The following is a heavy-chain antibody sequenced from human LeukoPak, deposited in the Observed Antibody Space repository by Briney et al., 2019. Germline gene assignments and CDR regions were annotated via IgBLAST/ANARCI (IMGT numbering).Heavy chain of an antibody. V-gene: IGHV3-21*01. J-gene: IGHJ4*02. CDR1: GFTFSSYS. CDR3: ARARAAARFDY. CDR2: ISSSSSYI. Sequence: GGSLRLSCAASGFTFSSYSVNWVRQAPGKGLEWVSSISSSSSYIYYADSVKGRFTISRDNAKNSLYLQMNSLRAEDTAVYYCARARAAARFDYWGQGTLVTVSS. D-gene: IGHD6-6*01.